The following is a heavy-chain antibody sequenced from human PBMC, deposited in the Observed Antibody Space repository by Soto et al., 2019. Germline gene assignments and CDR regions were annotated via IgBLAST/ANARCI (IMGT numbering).Heavy chain of an antibody. V-gene: IGHV4-31*03. CDR1: GGSITSGGFY. Sequence: QVQLQESGPGLVKPSQTLSLTCNVSGGSITSGGFYWGWIRQHPRKGLEWIGHIFHSGSVSYNPSLRRRLTMSADTSKNQFSLNLRSVSAADTAVYYCARGGAEDNSFGTWGQGTLVTVSS. J-gene: IGHJ5*02. CDR2: IFHSGSV. CDR3: ARGGAEDNSFGT.